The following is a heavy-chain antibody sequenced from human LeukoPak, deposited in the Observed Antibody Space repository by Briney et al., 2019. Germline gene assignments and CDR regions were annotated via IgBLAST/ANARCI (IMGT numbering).Heavy chain of an antibody. J-gene: IGHJ4*02. Sequence: ASVKVSCKVSGYTLTELSMHWVRQAPGKGLEWMGGFDPEDGETIYAQKFQGRVTMTEDTSTDTAYMELSSLRSEDTAVYYCATAVEQQLAQIPFVDYWGQGTLVTVSS. D-gene: IGHD6-13*01. CDR2: FDPEDGET. CDR3: ATAVEQQLAQIPFVDY. CDR1: GYTLTELS. V-gene: IGHV1-24*01.